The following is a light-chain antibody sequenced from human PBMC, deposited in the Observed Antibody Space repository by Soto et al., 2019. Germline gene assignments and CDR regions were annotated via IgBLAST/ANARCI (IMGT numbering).Light chain of an antibody. Sequence: VPAQPSSVCGSPGQSITISCTGTISDVGNYKYVSWYQQHPGKAPKLMIYEVSNRPSGVSNRFSGYKSGNTASLTISGLQAEDETDYYCFSYTSSGTYVFGTGTKVTV. CDR3: FSYTSSGTYV. J-gene: IGLJ1*01. V-gene: IGLV2-14*01. CDR1: ISDVGNYKY. CDR2: EVS.